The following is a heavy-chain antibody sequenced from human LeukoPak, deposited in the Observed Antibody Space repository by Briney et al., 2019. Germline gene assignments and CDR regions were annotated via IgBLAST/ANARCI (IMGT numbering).Heavy chain of an antibody. CDR1: CGSMSFYF. V-gene: IGHV4-59*13. CDR2: NYYSGIN. Sequence: SDTLSLICSVSCGSMSFYFWNWIRQPPGERLEWIGYNYYSGINNYNRSLKNPVTNSVDTPKNDSSLKVSSLTAADTAVYYCATDLFGIGTTWTNNDFWGQGTLVTVSA. J-gene: IGHJ4*02. D-gene: IGHD1/OR15-1a*01. CDR3: ATDLFGIGTTWTNNDF.